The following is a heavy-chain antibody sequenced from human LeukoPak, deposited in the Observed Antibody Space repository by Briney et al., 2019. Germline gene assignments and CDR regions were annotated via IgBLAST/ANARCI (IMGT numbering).Heavy chain of an antibody. D-gene: IGHD6-19*01. CDR2: IIPILGIA. Sequence: ASVKVSCKASGGTFSSYAISWVRQAPGQGLEWMGRIIPILGIANYAQKFQGRVTITADKSTSTAYMELSSLRSEDTAVYYCARVLGERTYSSGYDYWGQGTLVTVSS. CDR1: GGTFSSYA. V-gene: IGHV1-69*04. J-gene: IGHJ4*02. CDR3: ARVLGERTYSSGYDY.